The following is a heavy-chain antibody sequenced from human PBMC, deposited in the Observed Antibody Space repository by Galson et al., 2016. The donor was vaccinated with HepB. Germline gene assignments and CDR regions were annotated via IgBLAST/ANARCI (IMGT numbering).Heavy chain of an antibody. Sequence: SVKVSCKASGGTFSGYAISWVRQAPGQGLEWMGWINPNSAVTNDAQKFRGRVTMTSDTSISTAYMELSRLRSDDTAIYYCARMKTRGRIAAAVYWGQGSLVIVSS. CDR1: GGTFSGYA. D-gene: IGHD6-13*01. CDR3: ARMKTRGRIAAAVY. J-gene: IGHJ4*02. V-gene: IGHV1-2*02. CDR2: INPNSAVT.